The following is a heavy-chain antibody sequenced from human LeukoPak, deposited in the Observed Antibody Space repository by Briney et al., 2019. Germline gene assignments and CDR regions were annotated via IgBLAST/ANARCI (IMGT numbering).Heavy chain of an antibody. V-gene: IGHV3-23*01. CDR3: AKDRRHSSGWYLGWFDP. CDR2: ISGSGGST. J-gene: IGHJ5*02. Sequence: GGSLRLSCAASGFTFSSYAMSWVRQAPGEGLEWVSAISGSGGSTYYADSVKGRFTISRDNSKNTLYLQMNSLRAEDTAVYYCAKDRRHSSGWYLGWFDPWGQGTLVTVSS. CDR1: GFTFSSYA. D-gene: IGHD6-19*01.